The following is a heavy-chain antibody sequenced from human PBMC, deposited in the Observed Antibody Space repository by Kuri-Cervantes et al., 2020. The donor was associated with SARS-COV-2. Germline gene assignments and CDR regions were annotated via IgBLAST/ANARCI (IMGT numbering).Heavy chain of an antibody. J-gene: IGHJ4*02. CDR2: IYGGGST. CDR3: ARGYEARYSSSWYLDY. D-gene: IGHD6-13*01. CDR1: AFTFNNYG. Sequence: GESLKISCAASAFTFNNYGMSWVRQAPGKGLEWVSIIYGGGSTYYADSVKGRYTISRDNSKNTLYLQMNSLRAEDTAVYYCARGYEARYSSSWYLDYWGQGTLVTVSS. V-gene: IGHV3-53*01.